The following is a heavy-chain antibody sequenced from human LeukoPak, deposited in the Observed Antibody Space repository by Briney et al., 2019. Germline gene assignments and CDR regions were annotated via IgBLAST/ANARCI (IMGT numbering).Heavy chain of an antibody. CDR1: GGSISSYY. CDR2: IDYSGST. J-gene: IGHJ3*02. Sequence: SETLSLTCTVSGGSISSYYWSWIRQPPGKGLEWIGYIDYSGSTNYNPSLKSRVTISVDTSKNQFSLKLSSVTAADTAVYYCARHGGDGYNMDDAFDIWGQGTMVTVSS. V-gene: IGHV4-59*08. D-gene: IGHD5-24*01. CDR3: ARHGGDGYNMDDAFDI.